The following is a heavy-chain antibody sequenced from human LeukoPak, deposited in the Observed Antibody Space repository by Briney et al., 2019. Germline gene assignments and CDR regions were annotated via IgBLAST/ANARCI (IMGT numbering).Heavy chain of an antibody. Sequence: PSETLSLTRTVSGGSISNYYWCWIRQPPGKGLEWIGYIYYSGSTNSNPSLKSRVTISLDTSKNQFSLKLSSVTAADTAVYYCAGSGQFISARPITFDYWGQGSLVTVSS. CDR2: IYYSGST. J-gene: IGHJ4*02. CDR3: AGSGQFISARPITFDY. D-gene: IGHD6-6*01. V-gene: IGHV4-59*01. CDR1: GGSISNYY.